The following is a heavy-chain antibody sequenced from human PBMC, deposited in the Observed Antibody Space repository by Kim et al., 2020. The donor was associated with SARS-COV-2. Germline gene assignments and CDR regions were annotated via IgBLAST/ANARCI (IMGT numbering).Heavy chain of an antibody. CDR1: GGSISSGGYY. CDR2: IYYSGST. J-gene: IGHJ4*02. Sequence: SETLSLTCTVSGGSISSGGYYWSWIRQHPGKGLEWIGYIYYSGSTYYNPSLKSRVTISVDTSKNQFSLKLSSVTAADTAVYYCAREPLVDPHFDYWGQGTLVTVSS. V-gene: IGHV4-31*03. D-gene: IGHD2-8*02. CDR3: AREPLVDPHFDY.